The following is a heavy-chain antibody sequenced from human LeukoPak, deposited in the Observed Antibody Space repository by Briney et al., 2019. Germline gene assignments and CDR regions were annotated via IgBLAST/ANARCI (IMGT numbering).Heavy chain of an antibody. CDR3: ARRAGRSGYYYFDY. D-gene: IGHD3-22*01. V-gene: IGHV3-21*01. CDR1: DFTFSSYS. Sequence: GGSLRLSCVASDFTFSSYSMNWVRQAPGKGLEWVSAISSSGIHMDYADSVKGRFTISRDNGKNSLYLQMNSLRAEDTAVYYCARRAGRSGYYYFDYWGQGTLVTVSS. J-gene: IGHJ4*02. CDR2: ISSSGIHM.